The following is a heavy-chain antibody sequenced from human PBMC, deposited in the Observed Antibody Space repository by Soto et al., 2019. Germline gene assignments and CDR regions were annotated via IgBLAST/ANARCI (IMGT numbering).Heavy chain of an antibody. CDR2: INAGNGNT. Sequence: QVQLVQSGAEVKKPGASVKVSCKASGYTFTSYAMHWVRQAPGQRLEWMGWINAGNGNTKYSQKFQGRVTITRDTSASTAYMELSSLRSEDTAVYYCAAGPKLSIHFDYWGQGILVTVSS. D-gene: IGHD3-3*02. CDR1: GYTFTSYA. J-gene: IGHJ4*02. CDR3: AAGPKLSIHFDY. V-gene: IGHV1-3*01.